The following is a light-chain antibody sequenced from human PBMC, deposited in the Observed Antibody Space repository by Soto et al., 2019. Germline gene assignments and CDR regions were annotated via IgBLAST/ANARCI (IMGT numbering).Light chain of an antibody. CDR3: QHYGSSPPVT. CDR1: QTTSGKY. CDR2: GAS. Sequence: EIVLTQSAGTLSWSPGESATLSCGTSQTTSGKYLAWYQQRPGLAPRLLVYGASRRATGIPDRFRGSGSGTEFTPTISGLEPEDFAVYFCQHYGSSPPVTFGQGTRLEIK. V-gene: IGKV3-20*01. J-gene: IGKJ5*01.